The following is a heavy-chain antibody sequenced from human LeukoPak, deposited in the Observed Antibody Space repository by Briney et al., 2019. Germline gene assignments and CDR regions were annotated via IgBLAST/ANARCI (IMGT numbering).Heavy chain of an antibody. V-gene: IGHV3-21*01. CDR2: ISSSSSYI. CDR3: ARAFWVTGVGSGSYYFDY. Sequence: PGGSVRLSCAASGFTFSSYNMNWVRQAPGEGREWVGSISSSSSYIYYADSVKGRFTISRDNAKTSLSLKMNSPRDEDTAVYYCARAFWVTGVGSGSYYFDYRGTGTLVTASS. CDR1: GFTFSSYN. J-gene: IGHJ4*01. D-gene: IGHD1-26*01.